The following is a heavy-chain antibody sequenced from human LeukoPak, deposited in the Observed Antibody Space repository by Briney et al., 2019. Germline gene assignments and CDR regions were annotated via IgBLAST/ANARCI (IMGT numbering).Heavy chain of an antibody. V-gene: IGHV4-39*07. J-gene: IGHJ3*02. CDR2: IYYSVST. D-gene: IGHD1-26*01. CDR1: GGSITSSSYY. CDR3: ARGGELPHHDAFDI. Sequence: SETLSLTCIVSGGSITSSSYYWGWIRQPPGKGLEWIGSIYYSVSTYYNPSLKSRVTISVDTSKNQFSLKLSSVTAADTAVYYCARGGELPHHDAFDIWGQGTMVTVSS.